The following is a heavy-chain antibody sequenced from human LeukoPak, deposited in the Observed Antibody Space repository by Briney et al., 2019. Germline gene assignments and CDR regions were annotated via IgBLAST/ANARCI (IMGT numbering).Heavy chain of an antibody. Sequence: PGGSLRLSCAASGFSFSSYDMHWVRQATGKGLEWVSTIGTAGNTYCPGSVKGRFTISRENAKNSLYLQMNSLRAGDTAVYYCARGMVRGVIGYAFDIWGQGTMVTVSS. CDR2: IGTAGNT. J-gene: IGHJ3*02. D-gene: IGHD3-10*01. CDR1: GFSFSSYD. CDR3: ARGMVRGVIGYAFDI. V-gene: IGHV3-13*04.